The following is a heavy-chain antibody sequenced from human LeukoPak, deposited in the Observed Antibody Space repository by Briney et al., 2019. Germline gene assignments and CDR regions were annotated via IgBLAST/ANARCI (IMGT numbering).Heavy chain of an antibody. CDR2: ISSSGSTI. CDR3: ASFTIFGVVPY. D-gene: IGHD3-3*01. CDR1: GFTFSSYE. J-gene: IGHJ4*02. V-gene: IGHV3-48*03. Sequence: PGGSLRLSCAAFGFTFSSYEMNWVRQAPGKGLEWVSYISSSGSTIYYADSVKGRFTISRDNAKNSLYLQMNSLRAEDTAVYYCASFTIFGVVPYWGQGTLVTISS.